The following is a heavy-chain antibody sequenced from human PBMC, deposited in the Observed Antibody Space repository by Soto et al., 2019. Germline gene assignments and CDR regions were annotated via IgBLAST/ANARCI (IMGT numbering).Heavy chain of an antibody. CDR3: AGSIISYFLTGVVWYFDL. V-gene: IGHV4-30-2*01. J-gene: IGHJ2*01. CDR2: IYHSGST. D-gene: IGHD7-27*01. CDR1: GGSISSGGYT. Sequence: QLQLQESGSGLVKPSQTLSLTCAVSGGSISSGGYTWSWIRQPPGKGLEWIGYIYHSGSTYYNPSLKSRCTISVDRSKNQFSLKLSSVNAVDTAVYYCAGSIISYFLTGVVWYFDLWGRGTLVTLSS.